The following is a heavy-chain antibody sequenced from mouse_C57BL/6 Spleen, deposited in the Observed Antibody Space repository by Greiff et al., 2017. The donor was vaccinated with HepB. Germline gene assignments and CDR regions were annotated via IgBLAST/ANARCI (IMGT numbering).Heavy chain of an antibody. J-gene: IGHJ4*01. D-gene: IGHD1-1*01. CDR1: GFNIKDDY. CDR3: TRSSYAMDY. CDR2: IDPENGDT. Sequence: EVKLQESGAELVRPGASVKLSCTASGFNIKDDYMHWVKQRPDQGLEWIGWIDPENGDTEYASKFQGKATITADTSSNTAYLQLSSLTSEDTAVYYCTRSSYAMDYWGQGTSVTVSS. V-gene: IGHV14-4*01.